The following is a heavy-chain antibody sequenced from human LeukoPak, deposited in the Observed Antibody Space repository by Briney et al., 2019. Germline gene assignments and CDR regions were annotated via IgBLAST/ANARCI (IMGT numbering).Heavy chain of an antibody. J-gene: IGHJ4*02. D-gene: IGHD3-22*01. V-gene: IGHV3-20*04. Sequence: PGGSLRLSCAASGFTFDDYGMSWVRQAPGKGLEWVSGINWNGGSTGYADSVKGRFTISRDNAKNSLYLQMNSLRAEDTALYYCASQYYYDSSPVYWGQGTLVTVPS. CDR2: INWNGGST. CDR1: GFTFDDYG. CDR3: ASQYYYDSSPVY.